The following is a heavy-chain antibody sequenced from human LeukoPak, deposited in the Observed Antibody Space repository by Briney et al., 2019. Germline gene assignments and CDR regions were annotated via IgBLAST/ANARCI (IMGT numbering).Heavy chain of an antibody. CDR2: LSATGGSA. Sequence: GGTLRLSCAASGFIFDNFGMSWVGQAPGKGLEGVSALSATGGSAYYAASAQGRFTTSRDNSKNILYLEMNSLRVDDTAVYYCAKGGWFGEALYWGQGTLVTVSS. CDR3: AKGGWFGEALY. J-gene: IGHJ4*02. V-gene: IGHV3-23*01. D-gene: IGHD3-10*01. CDR1: GFIFDNFG.